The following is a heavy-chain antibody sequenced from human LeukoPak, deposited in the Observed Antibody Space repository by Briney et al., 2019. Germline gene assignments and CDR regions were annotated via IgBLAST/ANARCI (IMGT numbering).Heavy chain of an antibody. D-gene: IGHD1-26*01. V-gene: IGHV3-48*04. CDR1: GFTFITYW. CDR2: IKSGDRSI. J-gene: IGHJ6*03. CDR3: ARDNYSGSYWYYYYYMDV. Sequence: GGSLRLSCAASGFTFITYWMTWVRQAPGKGLEWASYIKSGDRSIYYADSVKGRFTISRDNAKNSLYLQMNSLRAEDTAVYYCARDNYSGSYWYYYYYMDVWGKGTTVTISS.